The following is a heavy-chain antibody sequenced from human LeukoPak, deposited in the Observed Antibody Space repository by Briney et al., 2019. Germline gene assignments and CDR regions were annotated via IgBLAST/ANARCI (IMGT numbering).Heavy chain of an antibody. CDR1: GFTFSSYE. CDR3: ARDMTGSDAFDI. J-gene: IGHJ3*02. V-gene: IGHV3-48*03. CDR2: ISSSGSTI. D-gene: IGHD1-20*01. Sequence: PGGSLRLSCAASGFTFSSYEMNWVRQAPGKGLEWVSYISSSGSTIYYADSVKGRFTISRDNAKNSLYLQMSSLRAEDTAVYYCARDMTGSDAFDIWGQGTMVTVSS.